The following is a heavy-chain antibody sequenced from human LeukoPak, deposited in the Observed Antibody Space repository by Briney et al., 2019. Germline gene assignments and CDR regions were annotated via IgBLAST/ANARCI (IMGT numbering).Heavy chain of an antibody. CDR1: GFTFTTYG. CDR3: AKDSAYYLYYFDY. D-gene: IGHD3-22*01. V-gene: IGHV3-30*02. Sequence: GGSLRLYCAASGFTFTTYGMHWVRQAPGKGLEWVAFIRFDGTNKYYADSVKGRFTISRDNSKNTVHLQMNSLTPEDTAVYYCAKDSAYYLYYFDYWGQGTLVTVSS. J-gene: IGHJ4*02. CDR2: IRFDGTNK.